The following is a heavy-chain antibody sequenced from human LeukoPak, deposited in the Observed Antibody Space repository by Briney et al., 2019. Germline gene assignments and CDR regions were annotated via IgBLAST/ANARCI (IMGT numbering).Heavy chain of an antibody. CDR1: GGPLSAYY. Sequence: ASETLSLTCTVSGGPLSAYYWTWIRQPPGKGLEWIGYIYDNGNTNYTPSLKSRVTISVDTSKNQFSLKLSSVPSADAGVYYCAAGETGSTLGGYWGQGTLVTVSS. J-gene: IGHJ4*02. CDR3: AAGETGSTLGGY. CDR2: IYDNGNT. V-gene: IGHV4-59*03. D-gene: IGHD1-1*01.